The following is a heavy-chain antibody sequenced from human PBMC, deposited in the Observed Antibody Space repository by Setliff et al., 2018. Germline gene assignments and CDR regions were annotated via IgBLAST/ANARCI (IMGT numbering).Heavy chain of an antibody. CDR2: INQSGST. J-gene: IGHJ6*02. Sequence: LSLTCGGYGGSLSDYYWSWIRQPPGKGLEWIGEINQSGSTTYNPSLKGRVTISMDTSRNQFSLKLTSVTAADTAVYYCARDRQYCTSLSCLNSYFYYYGMDVWGQGTTVTVSS. V-gene: IGHV4-34*01. D-gene: IGHD2-8*01. CDR3: ARDRQYCTSLSCLNSYFYYYGMDV. CDR1: GGSLSDYY.